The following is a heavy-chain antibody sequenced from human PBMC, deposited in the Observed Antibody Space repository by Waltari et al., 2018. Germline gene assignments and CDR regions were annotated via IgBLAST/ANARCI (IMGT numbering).Heavy chain of an antibody. Sequence: EVQLLESGGGLVQPGGSLRLSCAASGFTFSSYDMSWVRQAPGRGLEWFSNIRASADNTYYADSVKGRFTTSRDNSKNTLYLQMNSLRAEDTAVYFCAIQSLSSGNYEWGQGTLVTVSS. D-gene: IGHD1-26*01. CDR3: AIQSLSSGNYE. V-gene: IGHV3-23*01. CDR2: IRASADNT. J-gene: IGHJ4*02. CDR1: GFTFSSYD.